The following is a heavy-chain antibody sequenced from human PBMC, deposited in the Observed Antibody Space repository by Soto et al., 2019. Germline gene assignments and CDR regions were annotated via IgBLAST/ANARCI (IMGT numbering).Heavy chain of an antibody. D-gene: IGHD3-10*01. Sequence: PGGSLRLSCAASGFTFSSYGMHWVRQAPGKGLEWVAVISYDGSNKYYADSVKGRFTISRDNSKNTLYLQMNSLRAEDTAVYYCANRYYGSVSYQSPPYYYYGMDAWGQGTTVTVSS. CDR1: GFTFSSYG. V-gene: IGHV3-30*18. J-gene: IGHJ6*02. CDR2: ISYDGSNK. CDR3: ANRYYGSVSYQSPPYYYYGMDA.